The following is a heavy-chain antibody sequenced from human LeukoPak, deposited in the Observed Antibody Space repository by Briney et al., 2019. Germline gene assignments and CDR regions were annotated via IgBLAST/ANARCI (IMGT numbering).Heavy chain of an antibody. V-gene: IGHV3-23*01. J-gene: IGHJ4*02. Sequence: GGSLRLSCVASGFSFNSYAMNWVRQAPGKGLEWVSLIIGSSGSTFYADSVKGRFTISRDKSKNTLYLQMNSLRAEDTALYYCASSRITGTRASTYYFDYWGQGTLVTVSS. CDR1: GFSFNSYA. CDR2: IIGSSGST. D-gene: IGHD1-7*01. CDR3: ASSRITGTRASTYYFDY.